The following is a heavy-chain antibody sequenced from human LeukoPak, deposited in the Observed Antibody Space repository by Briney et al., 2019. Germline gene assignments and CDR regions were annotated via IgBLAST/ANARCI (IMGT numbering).Heavy chain of an antibody. CDR1: GGSFSGYY. CDR3: ARKTSSWYYFDY. CDR2: INHSGST. Sequence: SETLSLTCAVYGGSFSGYYWSWIRQPPGKGLEWIGEINHSGSTNHNPSLKSRVTISVDTSKNQFSLKLSSVTAADTAVYYCARKTSSWYYFDYWGQGTLVTVSS. D-gene: IGHD6-13*01. V-gene: IGHV4-34*01. J-gene: IGHJ4*02.